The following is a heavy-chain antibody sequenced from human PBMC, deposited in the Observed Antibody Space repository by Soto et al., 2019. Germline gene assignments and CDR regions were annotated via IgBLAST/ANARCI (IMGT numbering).Heavy chain of an antibody. Sequence: KSSETLSLTCTVSGGSISSYYWSWIRQPPGKGLEWIGYIYYSGSTNYNPSLKSRVTISVDTSKNQFSLKLSSVTAADTAVYYCARDRWDYYAGRNGMDVWGQGTTVTVSS. CDR2: IYYSGST. D-gene: IGHD3-10*01. CDR3: ARDRWDYYAGRNGMDV. V-gene: IGHV4-59*01. CDR1: GGSISSYY. J-gene: IGHJ6*02.